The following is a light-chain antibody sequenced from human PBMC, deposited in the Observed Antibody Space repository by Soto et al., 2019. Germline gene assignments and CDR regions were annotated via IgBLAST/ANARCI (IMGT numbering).Light chain of an antibody. Sequence: QSALTQPASVSGSPGQSITISCTGASSDIGSYNLVSWYQQHPGKAPKLIIYEVSKWPSGVSDRFSGSKSGYTASLTISGLQAEDEADYYCCSYAGSTGGYVLGTGTKLTVL. J-gene: IGLJ1*01. CDR3: CSYAGSTGGYV. CDR2: EVS. CDR1: SSDIGSYNL. V-gene: IGLV2-23*02.